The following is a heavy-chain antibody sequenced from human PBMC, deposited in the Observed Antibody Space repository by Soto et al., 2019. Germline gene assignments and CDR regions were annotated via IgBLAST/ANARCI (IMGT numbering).Heavy chain of an antibody. V-gene: IGHV3-15*01. CDR3: AKRGGFGELWVSGFDY. Sequence: EVQLVESGGGLVKPGGSLRLSCAASGFTFSNAWMSWVRQAPGKGLEWVGRIKSKTDGGTTDYAAPVKGRFTISRDNSKNTLYLQMNSLRAEDTAVYYCAKRGGFGELWVSGFDYWGQGTLVTVSS. CDR2: IKSKTDGGTT. J-gene: IGHJ4*02. CDR1: GFTFSNAW. D-gene: IGHD3-10*01.